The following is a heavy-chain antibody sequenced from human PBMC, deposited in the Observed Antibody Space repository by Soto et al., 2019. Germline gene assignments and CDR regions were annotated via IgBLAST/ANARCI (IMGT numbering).Heavy chain of an antibody. V-gene: IGHV2-5*02. Sequence: QITLKESGPTLVKPTQTLTLTCTFSGFSLSTSGVGVGWIRQPPGKALEWLALIYWDDDKRYSPSLKSRLTITKDTSKHQVVLTMTNMDPVDTATYYCAHGAAVYARKIFDYWGQGTLVTVSS. CDR1: GFSLSTSGVG. CDR2: IYWDDDK. J-gene: IGHJ4*02. D-gene: IGHD2-8*01. CDR3: AHGAAVYARKIFDY.